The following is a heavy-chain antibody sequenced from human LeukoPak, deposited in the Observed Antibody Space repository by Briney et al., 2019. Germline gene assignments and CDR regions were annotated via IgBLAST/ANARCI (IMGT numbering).Heavy chain of an antibody. Sequence: GGSLRLSCAASGFTFSSYSMNWVRQAPGKGLEWVSSISSSSSYIYYADSVKGRFTISRDNAKNSLYLQMNSLRAEDTAVYYCARVLRFGESFDYWGQGTLVTVSS. D-gene: IGHD3-10*01. CDR3: ARVLRFGESFDY. J-gene: IGHJ4*02. CDR2: ISSSSSYI. V-gene: IGHV3-21*01. CDR1: GFTFSSYS.